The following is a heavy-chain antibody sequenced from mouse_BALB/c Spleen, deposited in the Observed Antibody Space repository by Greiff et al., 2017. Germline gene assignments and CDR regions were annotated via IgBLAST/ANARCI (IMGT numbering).Heavy chain of an antibody. Sequence: EVKLQESGPGLVKPSQSLSLTCYVTGYSITSGYFWNWIRQFPGNKLEWMGYISYGGSNNYNPSLKNRISITRDTSKNQFFLKLNSVTTEDSATYYCAKLGPYYFDYWGQGTTLTVSA. CDR3: AKLGPYYFDY. CDR1: GYSITSGYF. CDR2: ISYGGSN. J-gene: IGHJ2*01. D-gene: IGHD3-3*01. V-gene: IGHV3-6*02.